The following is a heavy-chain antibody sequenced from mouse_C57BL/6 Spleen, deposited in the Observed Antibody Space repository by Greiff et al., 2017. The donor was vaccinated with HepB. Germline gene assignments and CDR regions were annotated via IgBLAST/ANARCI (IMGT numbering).Heavy chain of an antibody. CDR2: IYPGDGDT. Sequence: QVQLQQSGPELVQPGASVKISCKASGYAFSSSWMNWVKQRPGKGLEWIGRIYPGDGDTNYNGKFKGKATLTADKSSSTAYMQLSNLTSADSAFYCGTRDLNSSGPDYWGQGTTLTVSS. CDR3: TRDLNSSGPDY. V-gene: IGHV1-82*01. CDR1: GYAFSSSW. J-gene: IGHJ2*01. D-gene: IGHD3-1*01.